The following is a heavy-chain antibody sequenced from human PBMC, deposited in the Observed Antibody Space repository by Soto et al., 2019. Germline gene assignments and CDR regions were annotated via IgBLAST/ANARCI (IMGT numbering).Heavy chain of an antibody. CDR1: GYTFTSYG. CDR3: ARGPITMVRGVIPFFDY. J-gene: IGHJ4*02. CDR2: ISYDGSNK. Sequence: QVPLVQSGAEVKKPGASVKVSCKASGYTFTSYGISWVRQAPGQGLEWVAVISYDGSNKYYADSVKGRFTISRDNSNNTLYLQMNSLRAEDTAVYYCARGPITMVRGVIPFFDYWGQGTLVTVSS. V-gene: IGHV3-30*16. D-gene: IGHD3-10*01.